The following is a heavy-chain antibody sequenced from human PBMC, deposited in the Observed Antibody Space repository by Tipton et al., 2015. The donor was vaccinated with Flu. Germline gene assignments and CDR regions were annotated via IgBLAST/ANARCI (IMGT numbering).Heavy chain of an antibody. CDR1: GFTSSLYW. Sequence: GSLRLSCAASGFTSSLYWMTWVRQAPGKGLQWVANIKQDGSEKYYVDSVKGRFTISRDNAKNSLYLQMNSLRAEDTAVYYCARQIGGGDCYWGQGTLVTVSS. J-gene: IGHJ4*02. D-gene: IGHD2-21*01. CDR2: IKQDGSEK. V-gene: IGHV3-7*03. CDR3: ARQIGGGDCY.